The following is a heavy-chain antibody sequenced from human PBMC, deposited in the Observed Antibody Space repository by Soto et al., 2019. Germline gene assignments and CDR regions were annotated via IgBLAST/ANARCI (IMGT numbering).Heavy chain of an antibody. CDR1: GYTFTGYY. Sequence: GPSVKVSCKASGYTFTGYYMHWVRQAPGQGLEWMGWINPNSGGTNYAQKFQGWVTMTRDTSISTAYMELSRLRSDDTAVYYCAMDHSSGWYDAFDIWGQGTMVTV. J-gene: IGHJ3*02. D-gene: IGHD6-19*01. V-gene: IGHV1-2*04. CDR3: AMDHSSGWYDAFDI. CDR2: INPNSGGT.